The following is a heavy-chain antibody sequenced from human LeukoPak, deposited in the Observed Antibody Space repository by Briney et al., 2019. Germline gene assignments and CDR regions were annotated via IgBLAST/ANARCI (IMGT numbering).Heavy chain of an antibody. CDR2: ISSSSSYI. J-gene: IGHJ3*02. D-gene: IGHD1-1*01. CDR3: ARDPLHWNDGTDDSLDI. Sequence: GGSLRLSCAASGFTFSSDSMNWVRQAPGKGLEWVSSISSSSSYIYYADSVKGRFTISRDNAKNSLYLQMNSLRAEDTAVYYCARDPLHWNDGTDDSLDIWGQGTMVTVSS. V-gene: IGHV3-21*01. CDR1: GFTFSSDS.